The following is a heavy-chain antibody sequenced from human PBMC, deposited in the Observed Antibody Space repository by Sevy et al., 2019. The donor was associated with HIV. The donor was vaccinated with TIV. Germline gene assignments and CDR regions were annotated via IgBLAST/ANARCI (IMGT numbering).Heavy chain of an antibody. V-gene: IGHV4-31*03. CDR2: IYYSGST. J-gene: IGHJ6*02. Sequence: SETLSLTCTVSGGSISSDGYYWGWIRQHPGKGLEWIGCIYYSGSTYYNPSLKSRISMFVDTSKMQFSLNLTSAIAADTAVYYSASDRTQLVYPLWCGMDVWGQGIPVTVSS. CDR1: GGSISSDGYY. CDR3: ASDRTQLVYPLWCGMDV. D-gene: IGHD2-21*01.